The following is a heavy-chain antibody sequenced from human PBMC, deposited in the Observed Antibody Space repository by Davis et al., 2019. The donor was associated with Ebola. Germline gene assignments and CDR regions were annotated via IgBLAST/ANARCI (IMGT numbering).Heavy chain of an antibody. CDR3: ARSGLSFGVVKYHYGMDV. D-gene: IGHD3-3*01. J-gene: IGHJ6*04. CDR2: ISSSSSTI. CDR1: GFTFSSYA. V-gene: IGHV3-48*01. Sequence: GGSLRLSCAASGFTFSSYAMSWVRQAPGKGLEWVSHISSSSSTIYYADSVKGRFTISRDNAKNSLYLQMNSLRAEDTAVYYCARSGLSFGVVKYHYGMDVWGKGTTVTVSS.